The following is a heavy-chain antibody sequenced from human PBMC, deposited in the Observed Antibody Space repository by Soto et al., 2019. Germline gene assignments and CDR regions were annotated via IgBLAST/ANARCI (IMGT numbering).Heavy chain of an antibody. J-gene: IGHJ1*01. CDR3: AKDAVPGDGWWLLEH. CDR1: GFTFSKFA. V-gene: IGHV3-23*05. Sequence: EVQLVESGGGLAHPGGSLRLSCAASGFTFSKFAMAWVRQAPGRGLECVSGLYGSGRGIEYADSVKGRFTISRDNSRNIVYLQMNNLRDEDTAVYYCAKDAVPGDGWWLLEHWGQGTVVTVSS. CDR2: LYGSGRGI. D-gene: IGHD2-21*02.